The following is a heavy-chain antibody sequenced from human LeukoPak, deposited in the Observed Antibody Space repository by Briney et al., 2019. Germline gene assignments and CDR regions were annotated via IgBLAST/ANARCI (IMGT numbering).Heavy chain of an antibody. CDR1: GGSFSGYY. D-gene: IGHD2/OR15-2a*01. CDR3: AGLSMDNYYYYGMDV. J-gene: IGHJ6*02. CDR2: INHSGST. V-gene: IGHV4-34*01. Sequence: SETLSLTCAVYGGSFSGYYWSWIRQPPGKGLEWIGEINHSGSTNYNPSLKSRVTISVDTSKNQFSLKLSSVTAADTAVYYCAGLSMDNYYYYGMDVWGQGTTVTVSS.